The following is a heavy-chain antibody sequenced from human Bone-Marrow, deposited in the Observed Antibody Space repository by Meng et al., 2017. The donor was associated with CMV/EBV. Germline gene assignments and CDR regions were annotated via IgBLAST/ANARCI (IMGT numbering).Heavy chain of an antibody. CDR3: ARGRRDCSRTSCFYYFDY. D-gene: IGHD2-2*01. V-gene: IGHV1-8*03. J-gene: IGHJ4*02. CDR2: MNPNSGNT. Sequence: ASVKVSCKASGYTFTSYDINWVRQATGQGLEWMGWMNPNSGNTGYAQKFQGRVTITRNTSISTAYMELSSLRSEDTAVYYCARGRRDCSRTSCFYYFDYWGQGTLVTVSS. CDR1: GYTFTSYD.